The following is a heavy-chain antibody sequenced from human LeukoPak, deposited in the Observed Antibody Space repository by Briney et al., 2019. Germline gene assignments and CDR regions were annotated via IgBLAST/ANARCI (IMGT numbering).Heavy chain of an antibody. J-gene: IGHJ4*02. CDR1: GYTFTDYF. CDR2: INPHSGGT. Sequence: ASVKVSCTASGYTFTDYFIHWVRHAPGQGLEWMGWINPHSGGTKSAQRFQGRVTMTRDTSISTAYMEVSRLKSDDTAVYYCVRDQTNCGGDCYKSFFDYWGQGTLVTVSS. V-gene: IGHV1-2*02. CDR3: VRDQTNCGGDCYKSFFDY. D-gene: IGHD2-21*02.